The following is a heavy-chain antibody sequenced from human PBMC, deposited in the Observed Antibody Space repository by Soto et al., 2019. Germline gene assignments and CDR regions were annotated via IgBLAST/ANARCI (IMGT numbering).Heavy chain of an antibody. V-gene: IGHV4-39*01. CDR3: ATMGTPATGLYFFDY. J-gene: IGHJ4*02. CDR1: GGSISSSRYY. Sequence: SETLSLTCTVSGGSISSSRYYWGWVRQPPGKGLEWIGSTFYSGSTYYNPSLKSRVTISVDTSKSQFSLNLSFVTAADTAVYYCATMGTPATGLYFFDYWGQGTLVTVSS. CDR2: TFYSGST. D-gene: IGHD2-15*01.